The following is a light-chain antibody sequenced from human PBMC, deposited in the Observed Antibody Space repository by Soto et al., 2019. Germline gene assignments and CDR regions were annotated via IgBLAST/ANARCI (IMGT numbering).Light chain of an antibody. Sequence: DIQMTQSPSTLSASVGDRVTITCRASQSIDSWLAWYQQRPGKAPKLLIYKASSLESGVPSRFSGSGSGTEFTLTINSLQPDDFATYLCQQYSTYSRTFGQGTKVEIK. CDR2: KAS. V-gene: IGKV1-5*03. J-gene: IGKJ1*01. CDR3: QQYSTYSRT. CDR1: QSIDSW.